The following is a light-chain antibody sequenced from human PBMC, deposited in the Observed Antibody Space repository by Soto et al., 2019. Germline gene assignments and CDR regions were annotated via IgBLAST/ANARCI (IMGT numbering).Light chain of an antibody. V-gene: IGLV2-11*01. CDR3: CSYAGSYTLYV. J-gene: IGLJ1*01. CDR2: DVS. Sequence: QSALTQPRSVSGSPGQSVTISCTGTSSDVGGYNYVSWYQQHPDKVPKLMIYDVSKRPSGVPDRFSGSKSGNTASLTISGLQAEDEADYYCCSYAGSYTLYVFGTGTKVTVL. CDR1: SSDVGGYNY.